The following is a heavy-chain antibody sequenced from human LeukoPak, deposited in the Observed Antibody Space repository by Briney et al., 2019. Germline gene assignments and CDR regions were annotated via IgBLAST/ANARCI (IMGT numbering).Heavy chain of an antibody. D-gene: IGHD6-13*01. CDR2: ISCSGDST. CDR3: TMFGMATCSQLVAFDI. J-gene: IGHJ3*02. V-gene: IGHV3-23*01. CDR1: GFTFSSYA. Sequence: GGSLRLSCAASGFTFSSYAMSWVRQAPGKGLEWVSAISCSGDSTYYADSVKGRFTISRDNSKNTLYLQMNRLRAEDTVLYYGTMFGMATCSQLVAFDIWGQGTMVTVS.